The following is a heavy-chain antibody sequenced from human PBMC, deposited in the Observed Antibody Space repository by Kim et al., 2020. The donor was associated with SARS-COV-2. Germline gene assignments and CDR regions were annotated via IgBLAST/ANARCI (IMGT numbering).Heavy chain of an antibody. J-gene: IGHJ4*02. D-gene: IGHD5-18*01. CDR3: ARGRYSYGRPFDY. Sequence: YNPSLKSPVTISVDTSKNQFSLKLSSVTAADTAVYYCARGRYSYGRPFDYWGQGTLVTVSS. V-gene: IGHV4-31*01.